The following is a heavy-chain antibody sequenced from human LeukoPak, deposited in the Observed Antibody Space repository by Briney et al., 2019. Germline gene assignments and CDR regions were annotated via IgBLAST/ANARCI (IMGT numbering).Heavy chain of an antibody. CDR3: ATTPYSSYYYYYYMDV. D-gene: IGHD6-13*01. CDR1: GFTFSSYS. Sequence: GGSLRLSCAASGFTFSSYSMNWVRQAPGKGLEWVSSISSSSSYIYYADSVKGRFTISRDNAKNSLYLQMNSLRAEDTAVYYCATTPYSSYYYYYYMDVWGKGTTVTVSS. V-gene: IGHV3-21*01. CDR2: ISSSSSYI. J-gene: IGHJ6*03.